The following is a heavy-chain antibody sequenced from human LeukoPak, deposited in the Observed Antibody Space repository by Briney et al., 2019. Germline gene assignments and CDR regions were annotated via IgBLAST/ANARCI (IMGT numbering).Heavy chain of an antibody. CDR3: ARDPDRYCTNGVCSESNYYYYYMYV. CDR1: GYTFTGYY. J-gene: IGHJ6*03. V-gene: IGHV1-2*02. D-gene: IGHD2-8*01. CDR2: INPNSGGT. Sequence: ASVKVSCKASGYTFTGYYMHWVRQAPGQGLEWMGWINPNSGGTNYAQKFQGRVTMTRDTSISTAYMELSRLRSDDTAVYYCARDPDRYCTNGVCSESNYYYYYMYVWGKGTTVTVSS.